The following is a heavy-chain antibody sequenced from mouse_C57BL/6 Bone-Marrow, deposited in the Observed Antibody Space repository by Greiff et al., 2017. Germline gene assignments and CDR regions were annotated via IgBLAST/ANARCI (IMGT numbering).Heavy chain of an antibody. CDR2: IDPETGGT. Sequence: VQLKESGAELVRPGASVTLSCKASGYTFTDYEMHWVKQTPVHGLEWIGAIDPETGGTAYNQKFKGQAILTADKSSSTAYMELRSLTSEDSAVFYYTIYSNYVLYAMDYWGQGTSVTVSS. V-gene: IGHV1-15*01. J-gene: IGHJ4*01. CDR1: GYTFTDYE. CDR3: TIYSNYVLYAMDY. D-gene: IGHD2-5*01.